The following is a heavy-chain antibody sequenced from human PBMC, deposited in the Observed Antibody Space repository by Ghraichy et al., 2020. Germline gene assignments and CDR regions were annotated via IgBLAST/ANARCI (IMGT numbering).Heavy chain of an antibody. Sequence: SETLSLTCAVYGGSFSGYYWSWIRQPPGKGLEWIGEINHSGSTNYNPPLKSRVTISVDTSKNQFSLKLSSVTAADTAVYYCARGVDWRRARYFDLWGRGTLVTVSS. CDR2: INHSGST. CDR3: ARGVDWRRARYFDL. D-gene: IGHD3-3*01. J-gene: IGHJ2*01. V-gene: IGHV4-34*01. CDR1: GGSFSGYY.